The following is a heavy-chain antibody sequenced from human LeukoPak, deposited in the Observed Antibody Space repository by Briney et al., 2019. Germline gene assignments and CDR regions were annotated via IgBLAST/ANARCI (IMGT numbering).Heavy chain of an antibody. CDR3: AKGEDEAPWIQLWLNWFDP. V-gene: IGHV3-23*01. D-gene: IGHD5-18*01. Sequence: AGGSLRLSCAASGFTFSSYAMSWVRQAPGKGLEWVSAISGSGGSTYYADSVKGRFTISRDNSKNTLYLQMNSLRAEDTAVYYCAKGEDEAPWIQLWLNWFDPWGQGTLVTVSS. CDR1: GFTFSSYA. CDR2: ISGSGGST. J-gene: IGHJ5*02.